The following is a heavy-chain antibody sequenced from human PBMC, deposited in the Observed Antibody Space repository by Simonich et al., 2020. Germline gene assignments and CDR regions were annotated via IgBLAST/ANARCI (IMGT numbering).Heavy chain of an antibody. CDR2: ISAYKCNT. CDR3: ARDQGGRAAAATDY. D-gene: IGHD6-13*01. Sequence: QVQLVQSGAEVKKPGDSVKVSCKASGYTFTSYGISWVRQAPGQGLEWRVWISAYKCNTNYAQKLQGRVTMTTDTSTSTAYMELRSLRSDDTAVYYCARDQGGRAAAATDYWGQGTLVTVSS. CDR1: GYTFTSYG. V-gene: IGHV1-18*01. J-gene: IGHJ4*02.